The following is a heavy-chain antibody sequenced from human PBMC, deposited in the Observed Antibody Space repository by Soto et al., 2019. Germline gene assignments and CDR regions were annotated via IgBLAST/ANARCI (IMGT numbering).Heavy chain of an antibody. CDR3: AKARVESGLGEVDY. V-gene: IGHV3-30*18. Sequence: QVQLVESGGGVVQPGRSLRLSCAASGFTFRTNGMHWVRQAPGKGLEWVAVISYDGSNKYYTDSVKGRLTISRDKSKNTLYLQMNRLRAEDTAVYYCAKARVESGLGEVDYWGQGTLVTVSS. CDR1: GFTFRTNG. D-gene: IGHD3-16*01. J-gene: IGHJ4*02. CDR2: ISYDGSNK.